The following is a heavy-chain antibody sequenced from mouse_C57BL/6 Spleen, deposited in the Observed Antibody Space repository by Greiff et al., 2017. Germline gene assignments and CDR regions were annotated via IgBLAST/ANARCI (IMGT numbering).Heavy chain of an antibody. CDR1: GYSITSGYY. D-gene: IGHD2-1*01. Sequence: EVKLQESGPGLVKPSQSLSLTCSVTGYSITSGYYWKWIRQFPGNKLEWMGNISYDGSNNYNPSLKNRISITGDTSKNQFFLKLNSVTTEDTATYYCAREELQGYFDVWGTGTTVTVSS. J-gene: IGHJ1*03. CDR2: ISYDGSN. V-gene: IGHV3-6*01. CDR3: AREELQGYFDV.